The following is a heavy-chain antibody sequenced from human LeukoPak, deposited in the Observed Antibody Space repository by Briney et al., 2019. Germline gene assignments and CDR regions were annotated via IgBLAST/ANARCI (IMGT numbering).Heavy chain of an antibody. Sequence: SETLSLTCTVSGGSISSSSYYWGWIRQPPGKGLEWIGSIYYSGSTYYNPSLKSRVTISVDTSKNQFSLKLSSVTAADTAVYYCARDPWDPELNYYYGMDVWGQGTTVTVSS. J-gene: IGHJ6*02. D-gene: IGHD1-26*01. CDR1: GGSISSSSYY. CDR3: ARDPWDPELNYYYGMDV. CDR2: IYYSGST. V-gene: IGHV4-39*02.